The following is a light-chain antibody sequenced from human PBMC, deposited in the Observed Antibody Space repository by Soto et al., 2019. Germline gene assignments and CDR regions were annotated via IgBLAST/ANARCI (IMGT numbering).Light chain of an antibody. CDR2: GAS. V-gene: IGKV3-20*01. Sequence: EIVLTQSPGTLSLSPGERATLSCRASQSVSRSYLAWYQQKPGQAPGLLIYGASSRATRIPDRFSGSGSATDFTLTISRLEPEDFAVYYCQQSGSSPPRTFGQGTKLEIK. CDR3: QQSGSSPPRT. CDR1: QSVSRSY. J-gene: IGKJ2*01.